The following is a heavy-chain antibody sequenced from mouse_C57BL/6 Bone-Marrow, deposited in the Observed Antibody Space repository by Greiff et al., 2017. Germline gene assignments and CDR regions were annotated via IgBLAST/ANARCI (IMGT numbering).Heavy chain of an antibody. Sequence: VQLVESGPGLVAPSQSLSITCTVSGFSLTSYAISWVRQPPGQGLEWLGVIWTGGGTNYNSALKSSLSISKDNSKSQVFLKMNSLQTDDTARYYCAHLPFYYGSSYFDYWGQGTTLTVSS. CDR3: AHLPFYYGSSYFDY. CDR2: IWTGGGT. CDR1: GFSLTSYA. V-gene: IGHV2-9-1*01. J-gene: IGHJ2*01. D-gene: IGHD1-1*01.